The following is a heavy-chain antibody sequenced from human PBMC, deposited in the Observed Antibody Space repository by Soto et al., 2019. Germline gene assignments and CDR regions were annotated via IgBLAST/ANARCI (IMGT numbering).Heavy chain of an antibody. CDR1: GFTFSNAW. D-gene: IGHD3-10*01. CDR3: TTESYITSLIVRFDY. V-gene: IGHV3-15*07. Sequence: GGSLRLSCAASGFTFSNAWINWVRQAPGKGLEWVGRVKSKNDGGTTDFAAPVKGRFAISRDDSKNMVYLEMNSLQTKHTAICYCTTESYITSLIVRFDYWGHGPLVTVSS. J-gene: IGHJ4*01. CDR2: VKSKNDGGTT.